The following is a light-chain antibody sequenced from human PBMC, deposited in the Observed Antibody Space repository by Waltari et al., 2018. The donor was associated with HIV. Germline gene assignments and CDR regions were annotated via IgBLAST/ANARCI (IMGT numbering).Light chain of an antibody. CDR1: SSDIGLYNF. CDR2: DVS. J-gene: IGLJ2*01. V-gene: IGLV2-8*01. CDR3: CSYAGNNFLL. Sequence: QSALTQPPSASGSPGQSVTISCAGTSSDIGLYNFVSWYQHHPGKAPKLMISDVSRRPSGVPVRYSASKSGNTASLTVSGLQADDEATYYCCSYAGNNFLLFGGGTKLTVL.